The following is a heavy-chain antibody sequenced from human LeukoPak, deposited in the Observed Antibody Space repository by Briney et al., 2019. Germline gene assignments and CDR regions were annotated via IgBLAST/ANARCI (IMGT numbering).Heavy chain of an antibody. CDR1: GLTFSAYG. V-gene: IGHV3-23*01. J-gene: IGHJ4*02. D-gene: IGHD7-27*01. Sequence: GGSLRLSCAASGLTFSAYGMSWVRQAPGKGLEWVSGISGGGTRTYYADSVKGRFTISRDNSKHTLYVQMSSLRDEDTVLYYSAKGQTEDGAGFDLWGQGILVIVSS. CDR2: ISGGGTRT. CDR3: AKGQTEDGAGFDL.